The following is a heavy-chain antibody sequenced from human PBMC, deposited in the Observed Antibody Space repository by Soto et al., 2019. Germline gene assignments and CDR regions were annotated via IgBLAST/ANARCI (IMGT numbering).Heavy chain of an antibody. D-gene: IGHD3-10*01. CDR3: ARDHDGAGSYYNPTRY. CDR1: GGTFRSYT. J-gene: IGHJ4*02. CDR2: IIPILGIA. V-gene: IGHV1-69*04. Sequence: SSVKVSCKASGGTFRSYTIGWVRQAPGQGLEWMGRIIPILGIANYAQKFQGRVTITADKSTSTAYMELSSLRSEDTAVYYCARDHDGAGSYYNPTRYWGQ.